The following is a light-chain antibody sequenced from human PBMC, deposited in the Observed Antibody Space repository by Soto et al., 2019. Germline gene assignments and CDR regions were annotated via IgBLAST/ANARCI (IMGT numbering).Light chain of an antibody. V-gene: IGKV3-20*01. CDR3: QQYGSSCNGT. CDR2: GAS. CDR1: QSVSSSY. J-gene: IGKJ1*01. Sequence: EIVLTQSPGTLSLSPGERATLSCRASQSVSSSYLAWYQQKPGQAPRLLIYGASSRATGIPDRFSGSGFGTDFTLTISRLEPEDFAVYYCQQYGSSCNGTFGQGTKV.